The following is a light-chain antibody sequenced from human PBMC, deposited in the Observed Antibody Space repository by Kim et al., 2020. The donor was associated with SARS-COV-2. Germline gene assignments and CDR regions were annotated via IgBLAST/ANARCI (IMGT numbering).Light chain of an antibody. Sequence: EIVLTQSPGTLSLSPGERATLSCRASQSVTNTYLAWYQQKPGQAPRLLIYGVSSRATGIPDRFSGSGSGTDFTLTISRLEPEDFAVYYCQHYGTSFYTFGQGTKVEI. CDR2: GVS. V-gene: IGKV3-20*01. J-gene: IGKJ2*01. CDR1: QSVTNTY. CDR3: QHYGTSFYT.